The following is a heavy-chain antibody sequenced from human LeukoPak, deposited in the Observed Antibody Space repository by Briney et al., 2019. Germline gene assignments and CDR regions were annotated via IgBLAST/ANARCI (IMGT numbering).Heavy chain of an antibody. Sequence: GRSLRLSCAASGFTFSDYYMSWIRQAPGKGLEWASYINYSGSSRSYADSVKGRFTISRDNAKNSLFLQMSSLSAEDTAIYYCARTRLTTLYFDYWGQGTLVTVSS. CDR3: ARTRLTTLYFDY. J-gene: IGHJ4*02. CDR2: INYSGSSR. D-gene: IGHD4-17*01. CDR1: GFTFSDYY. V-gene: IGHV3-11*01.